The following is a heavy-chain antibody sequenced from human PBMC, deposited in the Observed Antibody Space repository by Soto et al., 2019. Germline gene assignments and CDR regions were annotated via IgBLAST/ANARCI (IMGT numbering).Heavy chain of an antibody. CDR2: IHTGGTT. V-gene: IGHV4-4*07. CDR3: ARISGGPIR. J-gene: IGHJ4*02. Sequence: VQLQESGPGLVKPSETLSLTCTVSGGSISGFYWNWFRQPAGKGLEWIGRIHTGGTTNYKPSLRSRVTMSVDTSKNQFSLKLTSVTAADTAVYYCARISGGPIRWGQGTLVTVSS. CDR1: GGSISGFY.